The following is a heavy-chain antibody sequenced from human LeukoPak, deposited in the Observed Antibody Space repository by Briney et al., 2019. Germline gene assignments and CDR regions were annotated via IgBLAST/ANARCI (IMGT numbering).Heavy chain of an antibody. D-gene: IGHD6-6*01. CDR2: IRSKANSYAT. CDR1: GFTFSGSA. Sequence: GGPLRLSCAASGFTFSGSAMHWVRQASGKGLEWVGRIRSKANSYATAYAASVKGRFTISRDDSKNTAYLQMNSLKTEDTAVYYCSTGSSSSGGYWGQGTLVTVSS. CDR3: STGSSSSGGY. V-gene: IGHV3-73*01. J-gene: IGHJ4*02.